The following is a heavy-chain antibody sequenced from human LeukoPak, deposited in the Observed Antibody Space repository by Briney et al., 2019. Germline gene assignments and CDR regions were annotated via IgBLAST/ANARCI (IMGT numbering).Heavy chain of an antibody. CDR2: INPSGGST. CDR1: GYTSTSYY. D-gene: IGHD3-10*01. J-gene: IGHJ3*01. V-gene: IGHV1-46*01. Sequence: ASVKVSCKASGYTSTSYYIHWVRQAPGQGLEWMAKINPSGGSTTYAQKFQGRVTMTRDTSTSTVNMELSSLRSEDTAVYYCARDIWHLEGHQYAFDVWGQGTIVTVSS. CDR3: ARDIWHLEGHQYAFDV.